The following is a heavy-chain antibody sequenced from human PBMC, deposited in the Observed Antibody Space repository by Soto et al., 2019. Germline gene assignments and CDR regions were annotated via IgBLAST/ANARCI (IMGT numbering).Heavy chain of an antibody. CDR2: ISYDGSNK. V-gene: IGHV3-30-3*01. Sequence: QVQLVESGGGVVQPGRSLRLSCAASGFTFSSYAMHWVRQAPGKGLEWVAVISYDGSNKYYADSVKGRFTISRDSSKNTLYLQMNSLRAEDTAVYYCARDYYYGMDVWGQGTTVTVSS. J-gene: IGHJ6*02. CDR3: ARDYYYGMDV. CDR1: GFTFSSYA.